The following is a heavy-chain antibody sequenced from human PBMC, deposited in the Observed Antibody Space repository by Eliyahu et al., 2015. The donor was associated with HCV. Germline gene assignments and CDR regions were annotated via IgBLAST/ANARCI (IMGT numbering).Heavy chain of an antibody. Sequence: EVQLVESGGGLVQPGGSLRLSXAASGFTFSSYWMXWVRQAPGKGLVWVSRXNSDGTFTTYADSVKGRFIISRDNAKKTLYLQMNSLRAEDTAVYYCARDDYGGNSDYWGQGTLVTVSS. CDR1: GFTFSSYW. J-gene: IGHJ4*02. CDR3: ARDDYGGNSDY. V-gene: IGHV3-74*01. CDR2: XNSDGTFT. D-gene: IGHD4-23*01.